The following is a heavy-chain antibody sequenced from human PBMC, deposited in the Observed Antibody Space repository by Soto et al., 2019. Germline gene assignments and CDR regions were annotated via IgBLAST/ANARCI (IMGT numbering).Heavy chain of an antibody. CDR2: ISYDGSNK. D-gene: IGHD6-6*01. Sequence: GGSLRLSCAASGFTFSSYAMHWVRQAPGKGLEWVAVISYDGSNKYYADSVKGRFTISRDNSKNTLYLQMNSLRAEDTAVYYCARGIAARLKAHNKYYSYGMDVWGQGTTVTVSS. CDR3: ARGIAARLKAHNKYYSYGMDV. J-gene: IGHJ6*02. CDR1: GFTFSSYA. V-gene: IGHV3-30-3*01.